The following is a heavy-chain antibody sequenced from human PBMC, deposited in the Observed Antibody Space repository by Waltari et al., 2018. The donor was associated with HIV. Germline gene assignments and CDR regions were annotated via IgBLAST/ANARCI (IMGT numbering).Heavy chain of an antibody. J-gene: IGHJ3*02. CDR2: ISVSSDYT. D-gene: IGHD4-17*01. V-gene: IGHV3-11*05. Sequence: QVHLVESGGDLVKPGGSLRLSCVASGFTFSDYYMTWIRQAPGKRLEGVSYISVSSDYTNYGDSVKGRFTMSRDDAKKSLFLQMNSLRPEDTAVYYCARVARGLRQGSFDIWGQGTMVTVSS. CDR3: ARVARGLRQGSFDI. CDR1: GFTFSDYY.